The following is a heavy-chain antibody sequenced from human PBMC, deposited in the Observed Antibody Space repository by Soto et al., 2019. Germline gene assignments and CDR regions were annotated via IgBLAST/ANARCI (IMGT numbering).Heavy chain of an antibody. CDR3: ARCHGRYFDWPPHGGMDV. CDR2: ISYDGSNK. D-gene: IGHD3-9*01. Sequence: PGGSLRLSCAASGFTFSSYAMHWVRQAPGKGLEWVAVISYDGSNKYYADSVKGRFTISRDNSKNTLYLQMNSLRAEDTAVYYCARCHGRYFDWPPHGGMDVWGQGTTVTVSS. J-gene: IGHJ6*02. V-gene: IGHV3-30-3*01. CDR1: GFTFSSYA.